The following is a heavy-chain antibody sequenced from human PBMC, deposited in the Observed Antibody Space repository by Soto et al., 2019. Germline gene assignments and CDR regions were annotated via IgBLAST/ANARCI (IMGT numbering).Heavy chain of an antibody. CDR1: GGTFSSYA. J-gene: IGHJ6*02. D-gene: IGHD2-15*01. CDR3: ARCSGGSCYSEKYYYYGMDV. V-gene: IGHV1-69*01. Sequence: QVQLVQSGAEVKKPGSSVKVSCKASGGTFSSYAISWVRQAPGQGLEWMGGIIPIFGTANYAQKFQGRVTMNADESTSTAYMELSSLRSEDTAVYYCARCSGGSCYSEKYYYYGMDVWGQGTTVTVSS. CDR2: IIPIFGTA.